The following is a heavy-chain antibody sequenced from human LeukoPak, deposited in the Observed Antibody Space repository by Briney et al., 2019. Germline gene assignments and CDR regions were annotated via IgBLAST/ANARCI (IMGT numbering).Heavy chain of an antibody. V-gene: IGHV3-21*01. J-gene: IGHJ4*02. CDR3: ARARGYSYVYYFDY. Sequence: GGSLRLSCAASGFTFSSYSMNWVRQAPGKGLEWVSSISSSSSYIYYADSVKGRFTISRDNAKNSLYLQMNSLRAEDTAAYYCARARGYSYVYYFDYWGQGTLVTVSS. D-gene: IGHD5-18*01. CDR2: ISSSSSYI. CDR1: GFTFSSYS.